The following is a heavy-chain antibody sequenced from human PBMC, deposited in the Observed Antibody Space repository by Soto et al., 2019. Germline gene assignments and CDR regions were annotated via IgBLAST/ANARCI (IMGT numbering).Heavy chain of an antibody. CDR1: GYTFTGIY. CDR3: ARDPRPPSGWLGFWEYGMDV. D-gene: IGHD3-3*01. CDR2: VNPDNGGT. Sequence: QVHLVQSGAEVKKPGASVKVSCKASGYTFTGIYIHWVRQAPGQGLEWMGWVNPDNGGTTSAQKFQGRVTMTRDTSVTTAYMELTRLTSDDTAVYYCARDPRPPSGWLGFWEYGMDVWGQGTTVTVSS. J-gene: IGHJ6*02. V-gene: IGHV1-2*02.